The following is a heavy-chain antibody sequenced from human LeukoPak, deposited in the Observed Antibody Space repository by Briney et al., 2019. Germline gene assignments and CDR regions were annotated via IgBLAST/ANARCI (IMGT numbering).Heavy chain of an antibody. CDR1: GFTFSSYS. V-gene: IGHV3-48*01. J-gene: IGHJ4*02. CDR2: IGSSSTTM. Sequence: GGSLRLSCAASGFTFSSYSMHWVRQAPGKGLEWVSYIGSSSTTMYYADSVKGRFTISRDNAKNSLYLQMNSLRAEDTAVYYCARWAYGSGSYYPYYFDYWGQGTLVTVSS. CDR3: ARWAYGSGSYYPYYFDY. D-gene: IGHD3-10*01.